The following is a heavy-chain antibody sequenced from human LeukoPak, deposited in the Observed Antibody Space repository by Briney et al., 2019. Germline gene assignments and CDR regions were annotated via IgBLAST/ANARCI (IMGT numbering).Heavy chain of an antibody. Sequence: ASVKVSCKASGYTFTGYYMHWVRQAPGQGLEWMGWINPNSGGTNYAQKFQGRVTMTRDTSTSTVYMELSSLRSEDTAVYYCAREGGNWDYGGNRGGYFDYWGQGTLVTVSS. CDR2: INPNSGGT. CDR3: AREGGNWDYGGNRGGYFDY. D-gene: IGHD4-23*01. V-gene: IGHV1-2*02. J-gene: IGHJ4*02. CDR1: GYTFTGYY.